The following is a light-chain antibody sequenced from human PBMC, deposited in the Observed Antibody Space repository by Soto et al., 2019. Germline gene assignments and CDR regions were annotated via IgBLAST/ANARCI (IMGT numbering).Light chain of an antibody. V-gene: IGLV7-46*01. J-gene: IGLJ1*01. CDR2: DTT. CDR3: WVSYNGPYV. Sequence: QAVVTQEPSLTVSPGGTVTLTCGSSTGAVTNGHYPYWFQQKPGQAPRTLIYDTTNRHSWTPARFSGSLLGGKAALTLSGAQPEDDDDYYSWVSYNGPYVFGTGTKVTVL. CDR1: TGAVTNGHY.